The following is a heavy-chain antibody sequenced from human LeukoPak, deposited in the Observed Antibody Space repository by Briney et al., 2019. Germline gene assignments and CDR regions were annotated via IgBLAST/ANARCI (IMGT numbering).Heavy chain of an antibody. Sequence: PWGSLRLSCASSGFTVSRNYMSWVRQAPGKGLEWVSVIYSGGSTYYADSVKGRFALSRDNSKNTLYLQMNSLRAEDTAVYYCARDSSGAGYYFDYWGQGTLVTVSS. J-gene: IGHJ4*02. CDR3: ARDSSGAGYYFDY. CDR1: GFTVSRNY. V-gene: IGHV3-66*02. CDR2: IYSGGST. D-gene: IGHD3-22*01.